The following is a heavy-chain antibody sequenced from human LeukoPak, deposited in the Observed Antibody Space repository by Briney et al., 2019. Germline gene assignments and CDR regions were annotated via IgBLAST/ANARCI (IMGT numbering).Heavy chain of an antibody. Sequence: SRTLSLTCAVSGGSISSSYWWSWVRQPPGKGLEWFGEIHYSESTRYSPSLKGRLTMSVDKSKNQFSLKRSSVTAADTAVYYCVGYLFEFWGQGTLVIVSS. CDR2: IHYSEST. CDR3: VGYLFEF. CDR1: GGSISSSYW. J-gene: IGHJ4*02. D-gene: IGHD5-12*01. V-gene: IGHV4-4*02.